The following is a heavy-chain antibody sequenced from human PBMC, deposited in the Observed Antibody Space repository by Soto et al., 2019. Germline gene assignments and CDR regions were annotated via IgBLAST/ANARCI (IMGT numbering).Heavy chain of an antibody. J-gene: IGHJ4*02. V-gene: IGHV1-18*01. CDR3: ARDGMAVAGFFDY. CDR2: ISAHKGNT. Sequence: ASVKVSCKASGYTFTTYGITWVRQAPGQGLEWMGWISAHKGNTNYAQKLQGRLTMTTDTSTTTAYVELRSLRSDDTAVYYCARDGMAVAGFFDYWGQGTLVTVSS. D-gene: IGHD6-19*01. CDR1: GYTFTTYG.